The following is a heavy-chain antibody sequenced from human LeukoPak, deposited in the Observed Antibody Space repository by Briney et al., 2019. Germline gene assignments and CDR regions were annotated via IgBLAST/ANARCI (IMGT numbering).Heavy chain of an antibody. D-gene: IGHD6-13*01. J-gene: IGHJ4*02. CDR2: ISAYNGNT. CDR3: ARGLAADF. Sequence: ASVKVSCKASGYSFTGNHMHWVRQAPGQGLEWMGWISAYNGNTNYAQKLQGRVTMTTDTSTRTAYMELRSLTSDDTAIYYCARGLAADFWGQGTLVTVSS. V-gene: IGHV1-18*04. CDR1: GYSFTGNH.